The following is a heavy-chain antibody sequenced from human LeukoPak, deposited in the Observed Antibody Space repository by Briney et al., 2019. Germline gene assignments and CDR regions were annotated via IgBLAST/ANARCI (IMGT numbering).Heavy chain of an antibody. CDR2: IRSNGDTA. CDR1: GFTFSRIA. D-gene: IGHD2-15*01. CDR3: AKEKKSGGWPLDY. Sequence: PGGSLRLSCAASGFTFSRIAMTWVRQAPGKGLEWVSTIRSNGDTAYNADSVRGRFAISRDNSKNTMSLQMNSLRADDTAVYYCAKEKKSGGWPLDYWGQGALVTVSS. V-gene: IGHV3-23*01. J-gene: IGHJ4*02.